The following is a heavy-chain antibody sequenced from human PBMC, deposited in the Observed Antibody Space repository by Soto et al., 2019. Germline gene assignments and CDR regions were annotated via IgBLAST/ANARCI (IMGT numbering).Heavy chain of an antibody. D-gene: IGHD6-19*01. CDR3: ARDLERSIAVAGREDY. CDR1: GFTFSSYS. CDR2: ISSSSSYI. Sequence: EVQLVESGGGLVKPGGSLRLSCAASGFTFSSYSMNWVRQAPGKGLEWVSSISSSSSYIYYADSVKGRFTISRDNAKNSLYLKMNSLRAEDTAVYYCARDLERSIAVAGREDYWGQGTLVTVSS. V-gene: IGHV3-21*01. J-gene: IGHJ4*02.